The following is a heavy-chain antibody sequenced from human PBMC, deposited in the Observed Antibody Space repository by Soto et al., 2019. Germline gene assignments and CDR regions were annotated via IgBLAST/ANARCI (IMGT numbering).Heavy chain of an antibody. J-gene: IGHJ6*02. Sequence: GGSLRLSCAASGFIFSSYGMHWVRQAPGKGLEWVAVISYDGSNKYYADSVKGRFTISRDNSKNTLYLQMNSLRAEDTAVYYCAKEVWSGPMDVWGQGTTVTVSS. CDR3: AKEVWSGPMDV. CDR1: GFIFSSYG. CDR2: ISYDGSNK. V-gene: IGHV3-30*18. D-gene: IGHD3-3*01.